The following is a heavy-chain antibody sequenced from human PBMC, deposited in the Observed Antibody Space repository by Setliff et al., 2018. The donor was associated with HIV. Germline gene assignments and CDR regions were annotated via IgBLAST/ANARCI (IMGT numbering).Heavy chain of an antibody. CDR2: IKKDGSEK. D-gene: IGHD3-22*01. Sequence: PGGSLRLSCEASGFTFSTYWMSWVRQAPGKGLEWVANIKKDGSEKFYVDSVKGRFTISRDNAKNSLSLQMNSLRAEDTAVYYCARYAGGYPLNDVFGIWGQGTMVTVSS. CDR3: ARYAGGYPLNDVFGI. J-gene: IGHJ3*02. CDR1: GFTFSTYW. V-gene: IGHV3-7*01.